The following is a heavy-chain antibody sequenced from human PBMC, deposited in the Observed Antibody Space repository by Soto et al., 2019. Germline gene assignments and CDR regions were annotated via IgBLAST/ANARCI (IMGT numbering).Heavy chain of an antibody. CDR3: ARDPGGSYDY. CDR1: GITFSNYA. V-gene: IGHV3-23*01. CDR2: ISDSGENT. Sequence: EVQLLESGGGFVQPGGSLRLSCVASGITFSNYAMSWVRQTPGKGLEWVSTISDSGENTNYADSVKGRFTISRDNSKNTLYLQMNSLRAEDTAIYYCARDPGGSYDYWGQGTLVTVSS. D-gene: IGHD1-26*01. J-gene: IGHJ4*02.